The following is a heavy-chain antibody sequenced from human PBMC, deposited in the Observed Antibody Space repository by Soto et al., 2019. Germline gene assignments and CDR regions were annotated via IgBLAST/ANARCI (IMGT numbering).Heavy chain of an antibody. CDR1: GGSFSCYY. Sequence: PSETLSLTCAVYGGSFSCYYWSWIRQPPGKGLEWIGEINHSGSTNYNPSLKSRVTISVDTSKNQFSLKLSSVTAADTAVYYCARAQRPFAGMDVWGQGTTVTVSS. V-gene: IGHV4-34*01. CDR3: ARAQRPFAGMDV. CDR2: INHSGST. J-gene: IGHJ6*02.